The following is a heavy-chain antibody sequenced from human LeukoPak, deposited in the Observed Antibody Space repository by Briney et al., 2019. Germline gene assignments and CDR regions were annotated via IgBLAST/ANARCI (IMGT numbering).Heavy chain of an antibody. CDR2: IYYSGST. CDR3: ARESYDWAFDY. D-gene: IGHD3-16*01. J-gene: IGHJ4*02. CDR1: GGSISSYY. V-gene: IGHV4-59*01. Sequence: SETLSLTCTVSGGSISSYYWTWIRQSPGKGLEWIGYIYYSGSTNYNPSLKSRVTISVDTSKSQFSLKLSSVTAADTAVYYCARESYDWAFDYWGQGTLVTVSS.